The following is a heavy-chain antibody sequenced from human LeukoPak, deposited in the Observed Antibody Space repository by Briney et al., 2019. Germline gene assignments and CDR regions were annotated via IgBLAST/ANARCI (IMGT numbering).Heavy chain of an antibody. D-gene: IGHD4-17*01. CDR3: ARDFHIQIDYGDSRGFDY. CDR2: ISAYNGNT. Sequence: GASVKVSFKASGYTFTIYGISWVRQAPGQGLERMGWISAYNGNTNYAQKLQGRVTMTTDTSTSTAYMELRSLRSDDTAVYYCARDFHIQIDYGDSRGFDYWGQGTLVTVSS. CDR1: GYTFTIYG. V-gene: IGHV1-18*04. J-gene: IGHJ4*02.